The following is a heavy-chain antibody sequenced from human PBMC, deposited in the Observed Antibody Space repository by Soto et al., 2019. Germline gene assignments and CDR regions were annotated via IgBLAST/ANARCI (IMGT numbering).Heavy chain of an antibody. CDR3: AREVYDFWSGYYTEYYYYGMDV. Sequence: GGSLRLSCAGSGFSFSNVCMTWVRQAPGKGLECLACINPDGSEKYYVGSVKGRFTVSRDNARNSLYLQMNSLRADDTAVYYCAREVYDFWSGYYTEYYYYGMDVWGQGTTVTVSS. J-gene: IGHJ6*02. D-gene: IGHD3-3*01. CDR2: INPDGSEK. V-gene: IGHV3-7*01. CDR1: GFSFSNVC.